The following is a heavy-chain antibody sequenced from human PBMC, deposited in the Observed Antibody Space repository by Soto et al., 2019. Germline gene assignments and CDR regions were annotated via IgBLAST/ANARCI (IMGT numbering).Heavy chain of an antibody. V-gene: IGHV3-23*01. CDR3: AKDVHYDIVTGIEYFDH. J-gene: IGHJ1*01. CDR1: GFTFSSYA. Sequence: EVQLLESGGGLVQPGESLKISCAVSGFTFSSYAMSWVRQAPGKGLEWVSGISGTGRVTNYAESVKGRFTISRDNPKNTLSLEMKSLRAEDTAVYYCAKDVHYDIVTGIEYFDHWGQGTRSPSP. D-gene: IGHD3-9*01. CDR2: ISGTGRVT.